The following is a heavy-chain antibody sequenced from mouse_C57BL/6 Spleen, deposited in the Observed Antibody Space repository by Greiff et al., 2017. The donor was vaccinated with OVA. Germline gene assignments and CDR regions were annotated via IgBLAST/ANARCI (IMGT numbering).Heavy chain of an antibody. CDR1: GFTFSSYG. V-gene: IGHV5-6*01. CDR2: ISSGGSYT. J-gene: IGHJ2*01. D-gene: IGHD2-3*01. Sequence: EVKLMESGGDLVKPGGSLKLSCAASGFTFSSYGMSWVRQTPDKRLEWVATISSGGSYTYYPDSVKGRFTISRDNAKNTLYLQMSSLKSEDTAMYYCAKIYDGYYFDYWGQGTTLTVSS. CDR3: AKIYDGYYFDY.